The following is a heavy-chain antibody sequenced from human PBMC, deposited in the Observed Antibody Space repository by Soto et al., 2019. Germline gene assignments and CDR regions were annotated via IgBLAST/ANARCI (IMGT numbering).Heavy chain of an antibody. CDR2: INGGDDSK. D-gene: IGHD3-16*01. V-gene: IGHV3-23*01. CDR3: EKDSHWGIISPTHAH. J-gene: IGHJ4*02. CDR1: GFTFSSSP. Sequence: EVQLLESGGGLVQPGGSLRLSCVVSGFTFSSSPMSWVRRAPGKGLAWVSGINGGDDSKHYAESVRGRFTITRDNSKNTLRLQMKSLRAEDTAIYYCEKDSHWGIISPTHAHWGQGTLVTVSS.